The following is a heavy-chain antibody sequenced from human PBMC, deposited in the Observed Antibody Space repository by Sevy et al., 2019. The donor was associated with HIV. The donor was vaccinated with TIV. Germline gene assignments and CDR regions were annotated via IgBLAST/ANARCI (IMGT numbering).Heavy chain of an antibody. Sequence: GGSPRLSCAASGFTFSDYYMSWIRQAPGKGLEWVSYISSSSSYTNYADSVKGRFTISRDNAKNSLYLQMNSLRAEDTAVYYCARVKDTSYYYGSGSYYSFDYWGQGTLVTVS. CDR1: GFTFSDYY. J-gene: IGHJ4*02. D-gene: IGHD3-10*01. CDR3: ARVKDTSYYYGSGSYYSFDY. CDR2: ISSSSSYT. V-gene: IGHV3-11*06.